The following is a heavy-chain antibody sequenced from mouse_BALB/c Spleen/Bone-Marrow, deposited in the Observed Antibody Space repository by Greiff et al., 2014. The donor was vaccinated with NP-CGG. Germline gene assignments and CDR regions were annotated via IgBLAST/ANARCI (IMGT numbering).Heavy chain of an antibody. CDR1: GFTFSSYG. J-gene: IGHJ3*01. CDR3: TSLSSMITAAWFAY. Sequence: VESGGGLVQPGGSLKLSCAASGFTFSSYGMSWVRQNIDKRLELVATIKSNGGSTYYPDSVKGRFSISRDNAKNTLYLQMSSLKSEDTAMYYCTSLSSMITAAWFAYWGQGTLVTISA. CDR2: IKSNGGST. D-gene: IGHD2-4*01. V-gene: IGHV5-6-3*01.